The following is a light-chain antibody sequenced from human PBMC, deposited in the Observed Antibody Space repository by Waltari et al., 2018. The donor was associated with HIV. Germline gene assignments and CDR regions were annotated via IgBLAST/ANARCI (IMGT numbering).Light chain of an antibody. CDR1: SGDVGISQL. Sequence: SALPRPASGSGSPGRSFTIPSPGTSGDVGISQLSSWYQKHPDKAPKLMIYEVSKRPSGVSNRFSGSKSGNTASLTISGLQAEDEADYYCCSYAGSSTHVFGGGTKVTVL. CDR3: CSYAGSSTHV. V-gene: IGLV2-23*02. J-gene: IGLJ1*01. CDR2: EVS.